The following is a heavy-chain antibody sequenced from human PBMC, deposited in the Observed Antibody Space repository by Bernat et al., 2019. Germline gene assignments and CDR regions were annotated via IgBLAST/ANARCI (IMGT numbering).Heavy chain of an antibody. D-gene: IGHD3-22*01. V-gene: IGHV4-39*01. CDR3: ARVHEYYYDSSGYYWFDP. J-gene: IGHJ5*02. CDR2: IYYSGST. CDR1: GGSISSSSYY. Sequence: QLQLQESGPGLVKPSETLSLTCTVSGGSISSSSYYWGWIRQPPGKGLEWIGSIYYSGSTYYNPSLKSRVTISVDTSKNQFSLKLSSVTAADTAVYYCARVHEYYYDSSGYYWFDPWGQGTLVTVSS.